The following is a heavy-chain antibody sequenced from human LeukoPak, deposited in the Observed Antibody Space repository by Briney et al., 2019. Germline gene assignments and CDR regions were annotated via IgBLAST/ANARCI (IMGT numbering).Heavy chain of an antibody. D-gene: IGHD2-15*01. J-gene: IGHJ4*02. CDR3: ARDHGRYCSGGSCYFGGFFEY. V-gene: IGHV3-7*03. CDR1: GFTFSNYW. CDR2: IKQDGSEK. Sequence: GGSLRLSCAASGFTFSNYWMSWVRQAPGKGLEWVANIKQDGSEKYYVDSVKGRFTISRDNAKNSLYLQMNSLRAEATAVYYCARDHGRYCSGGSCYFGGFFEYWGQGTLGTVSS.